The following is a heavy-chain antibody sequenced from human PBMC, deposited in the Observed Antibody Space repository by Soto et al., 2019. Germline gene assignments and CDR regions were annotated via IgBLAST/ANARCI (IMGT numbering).Heavy chain of an antibody. Sequence: SETLSLTCPVSGCSISSYHWSWIRQSAGKGLEWIGRIYTSGNTHYNPSLKSRVTVSIDTSKNQFFLTVNSVTAADSAVYYCARESGDNWDYEAYWGQGTPVTVSS. CDR3: ARESGDNWDYEAY. V-gene: IGHV4-4*07. CDR2: IYTSGNT. CDR1: GCSISSYH. D-gene: IGHD1-7*01. J-gene: IGHJ4*02.